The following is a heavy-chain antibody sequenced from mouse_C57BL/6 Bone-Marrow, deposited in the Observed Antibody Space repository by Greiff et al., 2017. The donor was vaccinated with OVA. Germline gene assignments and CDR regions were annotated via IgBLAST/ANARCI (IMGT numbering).Heavy chain of an antibody. D-gene: IGHD1-1*01. CDR3: ARDYGSSYYAMDY. Sequence: DVQLVESGGGLVKPGGSLKLSCAASGFTFSDYGMHWVRQAPEKGLEWVAYISSGSSTIYYADTVKGRFTISRDNAKNTLFLQMTSLRSEDTAMYYCARDYGSSYYAMDYWGQGTSVTVSS. V-gene: IGHV5-17*01. CDR2: ISSGSSTI. CDR1: GFTFSDYG. J-gene: IGHJ4*01.